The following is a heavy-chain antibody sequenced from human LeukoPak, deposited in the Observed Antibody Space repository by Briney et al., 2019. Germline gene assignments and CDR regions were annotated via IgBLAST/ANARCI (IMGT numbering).Heavy chain of an antibody. CDR3: ARESSGRTLGY. CDR2: IYPGDSYT. J-gene: IGHJ4*02. V-gene: IGHV5-51*01. CDR1: GYSFNSFW. Sequence: GESLKISCKGSGYSFNSFWIAWVRQMPGKGLEWMGIIYPGDSYTRYSPSFQGQVTISADKSISTAYLQWSSLKASDTAMYYCARESSGRTLGYWGQGTQVTVSS. D-gene: IGHD3-22*01.